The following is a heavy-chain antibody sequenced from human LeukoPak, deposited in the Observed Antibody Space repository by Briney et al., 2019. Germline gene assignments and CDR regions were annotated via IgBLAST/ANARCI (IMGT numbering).Heavy chain of an antibody. D-gene: IGHD3-16*02. CDR2: INHSGST. V-gene: IGHV4-34*01. CDR1: GGSFSGYY. CDR3: ARGWDRYYDYVWGSYRYNSPYYFDY. J-gene: IGHJ4*02. Sequence: KPSETLSLTCTVYGGSFSGYYWSWIRQPPGKGLEWIGEINHSGSTNYNPSLKSRVTISVDTSKNQFSLKLSSVTAADTAVYYCARGWDRYYDYVWGSYRYNSPYYFDYWGQGTLVTVSS.